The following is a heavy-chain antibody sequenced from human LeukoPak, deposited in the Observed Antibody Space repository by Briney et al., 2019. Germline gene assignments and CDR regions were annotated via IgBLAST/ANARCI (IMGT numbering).Heavy chain of an antibody. J-gene: IGHJ4*02. CDR3: ARDSNRSYHPN. CDR2: ITYDGSIK. D-gene: IGHD1-14*01. CDR1: GFTFSAYG. V-gene: IGHV3-30*03. Sequence: PGGSLRLSCAASGFTFSAYGMHWVRQAPGKGLEWVAVITYDGSIKYYTDSVKGRFTISRDNSKNTLFLQLNSLRGEDTAVYYCARDSNRSYHPNWGQGTLVTVSS.